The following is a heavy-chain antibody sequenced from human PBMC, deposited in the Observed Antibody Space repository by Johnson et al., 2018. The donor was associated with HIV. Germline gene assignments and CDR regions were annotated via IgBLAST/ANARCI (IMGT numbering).Heavy chain of an antibody. CDR2: IGTAGDT. CDR1: GFTFSDHW. V-gene: IGHV3-13*01. CDR3: AKDQAVTGRGVYAFDI. Sequence: EVQLVESGGGLVQPGGSLRLSCGASGFTFSDHWMQWVRQVPGKGLVWVSAIGTAGDTYYPGSVKGRFTISRENAKHSLYLQMNSLRAEDTALYYCAKDQAVTGRGVYAFDIGGQGTMVTVSS. D-gene: IGHD6-19*01. J-gene: IGHJ3*02.